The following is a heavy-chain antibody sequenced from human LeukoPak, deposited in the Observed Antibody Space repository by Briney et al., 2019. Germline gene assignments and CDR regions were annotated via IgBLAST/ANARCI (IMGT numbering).Heavy chain of an antibody. D-gene: IGHD6-19*01. CDR2: IYPGDFDT. Sequence: GESLKLSCKGSGYSFTNYWIGWVRQMPGKGLEWMGIIYPGDFDTRYSPSFQGQVTISADKSISTAYLQWSNLKASDTAIYYCARHVRQYSSGPDGVYYYYMGVWGKGTTVIVSS. V-gene: IGHV5-51*01. J-gene: IGHJ6*03. CDR1: GYSFTNYW. CDR3: ARHVRQYSSGPDGVYYYYMGV.